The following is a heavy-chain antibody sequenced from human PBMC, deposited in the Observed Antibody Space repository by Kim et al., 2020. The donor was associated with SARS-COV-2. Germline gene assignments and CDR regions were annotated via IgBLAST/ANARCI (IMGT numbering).Heavy chain of an antibody. CDR1: GGTFSSYA. Sequence: SVKVSCKASGGTFSSYAISWVRQAPGQGLEWMGGIIPIFGTANYAQKFQGRVTITADESTSTAYMELSSLRSEDTAVYYCARDCWLRRDALRCWAFDIWGQGTMVTVSS. CDR3: ARDCWLRRDALRCWAFDI. V-gene: IGHV1-69*13. D-gene: IGHD5-12*01. J-gene: IGHJ3*02. CDR2: IIPIFGTA.